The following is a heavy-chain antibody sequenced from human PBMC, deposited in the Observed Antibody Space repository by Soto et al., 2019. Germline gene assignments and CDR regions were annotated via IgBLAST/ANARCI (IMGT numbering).Heavy chain of an antibody. J-gene: IGHJ6*02. V-gene: IGHV4-59*08. D-gene: IGHD3-3*01. Sequence: LSLTCTVSGGSISSYYWSWIRQPPGKGLEWIGYMFYSGDTNYNPSLKSRVTISVDTSKNQFSLKLSSVTAADTAVYYCARGAFWSGFVRGYGMDVWGQGTTVTVSS. CDR1: GGSISSYY. CDR3: ARGAFWSGFVRGYGMDV. CDR2: MFYSGDT.